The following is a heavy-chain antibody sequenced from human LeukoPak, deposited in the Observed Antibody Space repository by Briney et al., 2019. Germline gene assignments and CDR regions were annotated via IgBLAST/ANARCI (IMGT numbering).Heavy chain of an antibody. J-gene: IGHJ5*02. CDR3: ARVPLAGFWSDYYCNWFDP. CDR1: GYTFTSYD. D-gene: IGHD3-3*01. CDR2: MNPNSGNT. V-gene: IGHV1-8*01. Sequence: RRASVKVSCKASGYTFTSYDINWVRQATGQGLEWMGWMNPNSGNTGYAQKFQGRVTMTRNTSISTAYMELSSLRSEDTAVYYCARVPLAGFWSDYYCNWFDPWGQGTLVTVSS.